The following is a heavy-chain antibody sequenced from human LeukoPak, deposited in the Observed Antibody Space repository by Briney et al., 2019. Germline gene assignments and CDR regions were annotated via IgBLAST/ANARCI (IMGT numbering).Heavy chain of an antibody. D-gene: IGHD3-22*01. V-gene: IGHV4-30-2*01. CDR2: IYHSGST. Sequence: PSETLSLTCAVSGGSISSGGYSWSWIRQPPGKGLEWIGYIYHSGSTYYNPSLKSRVTISVDRSKNQFSLKLSSVTAADTAVYYCARTLSGYDSSGYYSNWFDPWGQGTLVTVSS. J-gene: IGHJ5*02. CDR3: ARTLSGYDSSGYYSNWFDP. CDR1: GGSISSGGYS.